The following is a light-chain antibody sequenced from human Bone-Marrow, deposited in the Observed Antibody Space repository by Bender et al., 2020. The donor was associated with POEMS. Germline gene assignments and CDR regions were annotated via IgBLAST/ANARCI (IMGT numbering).Light chain of an antibody. CDR1: SSDVGGYQY. V-gene: IGLV2-8*01. CDR2: EVS. Sequence: QSALTQPASVSGSPGQSVTISCTGSSSDVGGYQYVSWYQQHPGKAPRLILYEVSQRPSGVPDRFSGSKSGNTASLTVSGLQAEDEADYYCSSYSGSNTFVFGTGTKVTVL. CDR3: SSYSGSNTFV. J-gene: IGLJ1*01.